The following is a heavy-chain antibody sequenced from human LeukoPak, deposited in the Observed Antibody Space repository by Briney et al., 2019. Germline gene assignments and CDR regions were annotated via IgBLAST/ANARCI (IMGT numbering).Heavy chain of an antibody. CDR3: ARDHNSVPDY. CDR2: INHNSSST. Sequence: GSVKVSCKASGYTFTGYHMHWVRQAPGQGLEWVGGINHNSSSTNYAQTVQGRVTMTRDTSISTAYMELSRLRSDDTAVYYCARDHNSVPDYWGQGTLVSVSS. V-gene: IGHV1-2*02. J-gene: IGHJ4*02. D-gene: IGHD4-23*01. CDR1: GYTFTGYH.